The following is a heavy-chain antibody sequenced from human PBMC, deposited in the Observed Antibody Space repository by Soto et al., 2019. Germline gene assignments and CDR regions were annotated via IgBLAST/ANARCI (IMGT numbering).Heavy chain of an antibody. J-gene: IGHJ4*02. Sequence: SVKVSCKASGGTFSSYAISWVRQAPGQGLEWMGGIIPIFGTANYTQKFQGRVTITADESTSTAYMELSSLRSEDTAVYYCARGCYWNYVLVFDYWGQGTLGTVSS. CDR2: IIPIFGTA. CDR1: GGTFSSYA. V-gene: IGHV1-69*13. CDR3: ARGCYWNYVLVFDY. D-gene: IGHD1-7*01.